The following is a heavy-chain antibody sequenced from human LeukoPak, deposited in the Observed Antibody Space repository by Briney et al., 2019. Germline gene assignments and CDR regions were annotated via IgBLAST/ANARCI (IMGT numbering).Heavy chain of an antibody. V-gene: IGHV4-30-4*01. D-gene: IGHD1-26*01. CDR3: ARDQRSSGSNIFDY. J-gene: IGHJ4*02. Sequence: SETLSLTCTVSGGSISNDDYYWTWIRQSPGEGLEWIGYIFYRGSTCYNPSLKSRLTISVDTSKNQFSMKLTSVTAADTAIYFCARDQRSSGSNIFDYWGQGTLVTVSS. CDR1: GGSISNDDYY. CDR2: IFYRGST.